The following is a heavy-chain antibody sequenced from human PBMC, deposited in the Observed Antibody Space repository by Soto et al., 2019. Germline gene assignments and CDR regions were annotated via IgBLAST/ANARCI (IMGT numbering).Heavy chain of an antibody. J-gene: IGHJ3*02. CDR1: GFTFSRYS. CDR3: ASSFSITMIVVVPHDAFDI. D-gene: IGHD3-22*01. Sequence: GSLRLSCAASGFTFSRYSMNWVRQAPGKGLEWVAVISYDGSNKYYADSVKGRFTISRDNSKNTLYLQMNSLRAEDTAVYYCASSFSITMIVVVPHDAFDIWGQGTMVTVS. V-gene: IGHV3-30*03. CDR2: ISYDGSNK.